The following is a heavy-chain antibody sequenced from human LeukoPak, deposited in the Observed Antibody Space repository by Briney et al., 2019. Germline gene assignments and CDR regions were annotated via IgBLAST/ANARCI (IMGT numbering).Heavy chain of an antibody. J-gene: IGHJ4*02. V-gene: IGHV3-7*01. CDR2: IKHDGTEK. Sequence: GGSLRPSCVASGFTFSGFSMTWVRQAPGKGLEWVANIKHDGTEKYYVDSVKGRFTISRDNAQSSLFLQMSSLRAEDTAVYYCARVGTTSWYYWGQGTLVTVSS. D-gene: IGHD2-2*01. CDR1: GFTFSGFS. CDR3: ARVGTTSWYY.